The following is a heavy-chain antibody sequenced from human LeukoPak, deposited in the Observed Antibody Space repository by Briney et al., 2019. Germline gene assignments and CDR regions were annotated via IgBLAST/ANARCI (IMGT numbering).Heavy chain of an antibody. D-gene: IGHD5-18*01. CDR2: ISYDGSNK. CDR1: GFTFSSYA. J-gene: IGHJ3*02. V-gene: IGHV3-30-3*01. CDR3: ASGTAMVSRPFDI. Sequence: GGSLRLSCAASGFTFSSYAMHWVRQAPGKGLEWVAVISYDGSNKYYADSVKGRFTISGDNSKNTLYLQMNSLRAEDTAVYYCASGTAMVSRPFDIWGQGTMVTVSS.